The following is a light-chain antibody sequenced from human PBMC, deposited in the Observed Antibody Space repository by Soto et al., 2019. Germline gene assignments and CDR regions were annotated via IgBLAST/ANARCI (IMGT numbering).Light chain of an antibody. Sequence: EIVLTQSPGTLSLSPGERATLSCRTSQSVSSSYLAWYQQKPGQAPRLLISGASSRATGIPDRFSGSGSGTDFTLTISRLEPEDFAVYYCQQYGSSPWTFGQGTKVDIK. J-gene: IGKJ1*01. CDR2: GAS. CDR1: QSVSSSY. V-gene: IGKV3-20*01. CDR3: QQYGSSPWT.